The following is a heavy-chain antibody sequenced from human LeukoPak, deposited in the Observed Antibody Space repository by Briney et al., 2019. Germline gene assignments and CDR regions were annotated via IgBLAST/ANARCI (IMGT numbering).Heavy chain of an antibody. CDR2: VKQDGSEK. V-gene: IGHV3-7*01. CDR1: GFTFSSYW. Sequence: GGSLRLSCAASGFTFSSYWMSWVRQAPGKGLEWVANVKQDGSEKYYVDSVKGRFTISRDNAKNSLYLQMSSLRAEDTAVYYCASYGPYWYFDLWGRGTLVTVSS. D-gene: IGHD3-10*01. J-gene: IGHJ2*01. CDR3: ASYGPYWYFDL.